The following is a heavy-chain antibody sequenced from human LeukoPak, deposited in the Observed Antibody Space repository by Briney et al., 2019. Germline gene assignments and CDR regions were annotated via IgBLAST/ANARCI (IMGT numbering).Heavy chain of an antibody. CDR2: IYYSGST. CDR3: ATSMYYFDY. CDR1: GGSISSYY. D-gene: IGHD2-2*01. Sequence: SETLSLTCTVSGGSISSYYWSWIRQPPGKGVEWIGYIYYSGSTNYNPSLKSRVTISVDTSKNQFSLKLSSVTAADTAVYYCATSMYYFDYWGQGTLVTVSS. J-gene: IGHJ4*02. V-gene: IGHV4-59*08.